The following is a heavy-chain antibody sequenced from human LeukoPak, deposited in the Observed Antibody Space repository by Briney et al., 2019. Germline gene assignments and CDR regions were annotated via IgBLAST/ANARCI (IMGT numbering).Heavy chain of an antibody. D-gene: IGHD2-15*01. J-gene: IGHJ4*02. CDR1: GFTFSDYT. V-gene: IGHV3-30*04. Sequence: GGSLRLSCAASGFTFSDYTMQWVRQAPGKGLEWVALLPPDGSYQYYADSVKGRFTISRDNSKNTLYLQMNSLRAEDTAVYYCAKVLVLVSANRYYFDYWGQGTLVTVSS. CDR2: LPPDGSYQ. CDR3: AKVLVLVSANRYYFDY.